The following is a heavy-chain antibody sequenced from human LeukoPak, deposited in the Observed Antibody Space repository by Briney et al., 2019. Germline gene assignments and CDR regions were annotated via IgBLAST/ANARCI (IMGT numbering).Heavy chain of an antibody. V-gene: IGHV3-15*01. D-gene: IGHD3-22*01. CDR3: TTYDRSGYYSDY. Sequence: PGGSLRLSCAASGFSFSNAWMSWVRQAPGKGLEWVGRIKSKSAGGTIEYGAPVKGRFTISRDDSENMLYLQMSSLKTEDTAVYYCTTYDRSGYYSDYWGQGTLATVSS. CDR2: IKSKSAGGTI. J-gene: IGHJ4*02. CDR1: GFSFSNAW.